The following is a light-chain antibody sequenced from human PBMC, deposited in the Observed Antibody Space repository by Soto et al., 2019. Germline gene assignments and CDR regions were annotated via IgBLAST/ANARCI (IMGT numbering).Light chain of an antibody. V-gene: IGKV1-39*01. CDR1: QSISSY. Sequence: IQMTQYHSSLSASVVDRVTLTCRASQSISSYLNWYQQKPGKAPKLLIYAASSLQSGVPSRFSGSGSGTDFTLTISSLQPEDFATYYCQQSYSTPSTFGQGTRLEI. CDR3: QQSYSTPST. CDR2: AAS. J-gene: IGKJ5*01.